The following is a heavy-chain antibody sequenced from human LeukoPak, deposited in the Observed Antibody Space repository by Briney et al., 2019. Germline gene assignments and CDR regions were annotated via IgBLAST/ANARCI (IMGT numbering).Heavy chain of an antibody. Sequence: GGPLRLSCAASGFTFSDYGMRGVRQPPGKGLEWVAVIWFDGSNKYYADSVKGRFTVSRDDSKHTVYLQMNSLRAEDTAVYYCARDFDSTGYYPFDLPDYWGQGTLVTVSS. V-gene: IGHV3-33*01. J-gene: IGHJ4*02. CDR2: IWFDGSNK. CDR1: GFTFSDYG. D-gene: IGHD3-22*01. CDR3: ARDFDSTGYYPFDLPDY.